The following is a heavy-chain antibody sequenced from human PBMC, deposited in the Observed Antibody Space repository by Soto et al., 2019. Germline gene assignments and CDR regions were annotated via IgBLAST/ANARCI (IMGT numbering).Heavy chain of an antibody. V-gene: IGHV1-8*01. D-gene: IGHD3-10*01. Sequence: QVQLVQSGAEVKKPGASVKVSCKASGYTFTSYDINWVRQATGQGLEWMGWMNPNSGNTGYAHKVQGRVTMTRNTSISTAYMELSSLRYEDTAVYYCAVREPMVRGVIITEDVWGKGTTVTVSS. CDR1: GYTFTSYD. CDR3: AVREPMVRGVIITEDV. CDR2: MNPNSGNT. J-gene: IGHJ6*04.